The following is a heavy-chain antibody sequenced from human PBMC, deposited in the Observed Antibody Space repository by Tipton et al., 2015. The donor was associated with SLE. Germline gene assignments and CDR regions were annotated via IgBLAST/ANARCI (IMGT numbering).Heavy chain of an antibody. Sequence: TLSLTCAVYGGSFSGYYWSWIRQPPGKGLEWIGEINHSGSTNYNPSLKSRVTISVDTSKNQFSLKLSSVTAADTAVYYCARNPPVGLELLLGGMDVWGQGTTVTVSS. D-gene: IGHD1-7*01. CDR1: GGSFSGYY. CDR3: ARNPPVGLELLLGGMDV. CDR2: INHSGST. V-gene: IGHV4-34*01. J-gene: IGHJ6*02.